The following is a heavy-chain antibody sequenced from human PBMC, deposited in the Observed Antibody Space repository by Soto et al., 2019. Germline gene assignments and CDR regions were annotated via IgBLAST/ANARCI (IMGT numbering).Heavy chain of an antibody. Sequence: GSLRLSCAASGFTFSNAWMSWVRQAPGKGPEWVGRIKSKTDGGTTDYAAPVKGRFTISRDDSKNTLYLQMNSLKTEDTAVYYCTTYDILTGYPYYYYGMDVWGQGTTVTVSS. CDR2: IKSKTDGGTT. CDR3: TTYDILTGYPYYYYGMDV. CDR1: GFTFSNAW. V-gene: IGHV3-15*01. J-gene: IGHJ6*02. D-gene: IGHD3-9*01.